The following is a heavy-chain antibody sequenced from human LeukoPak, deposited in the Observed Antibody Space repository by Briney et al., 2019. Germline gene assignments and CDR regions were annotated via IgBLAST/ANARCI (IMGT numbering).Heavy chain of an antibody. CDR1: GYTFTSYD. J-gene: IGHJ5*02. CDR3: ARVRIAAAGTKGWFDP. V-gene: IGHV1-8*01. Sequence: ASVKVSCKASGYTFTSYDINRVRQATGQGLEWMGWMNPNSGNTGYAQKFQGRVTMTRNTSISTAYMELSSLRSEDTAVYYCARVRIAAAGTKGWFDPWGQGTLVTVSS. D-gene: IGHD6-13*01. CDR2: MNPNSGNT.